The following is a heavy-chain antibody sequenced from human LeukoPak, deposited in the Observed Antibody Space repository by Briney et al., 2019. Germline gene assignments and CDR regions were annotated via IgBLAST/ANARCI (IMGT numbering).Heavy chain of an antibody. CDR3: AKASVAIPQYCNS. J-gene: IGHJ5*02. V-gene: IGHV3-23*01. CDR2: ISATGFTT. CDR1: GFTFSSYT. D-gene: IGHD2-2*02. Sequence: PGGSLRLSCAASGFTFSSYTMSWVRQAPGKGLEWISVISATGFTTYHTDSAKGRSTISRDNSKDTLFLQLNSLTAADTAMYFCAKASVAIPQYCNSWGQGTLVTVSS.